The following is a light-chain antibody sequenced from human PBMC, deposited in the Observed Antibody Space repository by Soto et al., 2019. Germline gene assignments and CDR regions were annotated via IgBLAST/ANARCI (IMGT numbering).Light chain of an antibody. CDR1: QSVSSY. CDR2: DAS. Sequence: EIVLTQSPATLSLSPGERATLSCRASQSVSSYLAWYQQKPGQAPRLLIYDASNRATGIPARFSGSGSGTDFPLTISSLEPEDFAVYCRQQRNKSITFGPGTKVDIK. J-gene: IGKJ3*01. V-gene: IGKV3-11*01. CDR3: QQRNKSIT.